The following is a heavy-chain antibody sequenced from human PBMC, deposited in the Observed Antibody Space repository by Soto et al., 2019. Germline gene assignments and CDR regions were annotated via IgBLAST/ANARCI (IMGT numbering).Heavy chain of an antibody. CDR2: ISWNGGTI. D-gene: IGHD6-19*01. J-gene: IGHJ4*02. CDR3: ARAPGYSRGWTYFDN. Sequence: EVHLVESGGGLVQPGRSLRLSCAASGFTFDNYAMHWVRQTPGKGLEWVSGISWNGGTIGYADSVKGLFTISRDNARNSLDLLMTSLRPEDTALYFCARAPGYSRGWTYFDNWGQGTRVTV. CDR1: GFTFDNYA. V-gene: IGHV3-9*01.